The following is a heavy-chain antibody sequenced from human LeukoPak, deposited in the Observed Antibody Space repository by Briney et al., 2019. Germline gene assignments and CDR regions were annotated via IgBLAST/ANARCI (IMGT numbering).Heavy chain of an antibody. D-gene: IGHD6-6*01. CDR2: INSDGSST. Sequence: PGGSLRLSCAASGFTFSSYWMHWVRQAPGKGLVWVSRINSDGSSTSYADSVKGRFTISRDNAKNSLYLQMNSLRREDTAIYYCVSERGGIPARPDHWGQGTLVTVSS. V-gene: IGHV3-74*01. CDR1: GFTFSSYW. J-gene: IGHJ4*02. CDR3: VSERGGIPARPDH.